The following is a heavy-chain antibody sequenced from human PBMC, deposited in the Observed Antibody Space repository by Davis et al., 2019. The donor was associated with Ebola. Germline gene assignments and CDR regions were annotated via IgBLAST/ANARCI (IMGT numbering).Heavy chain of an antibody. Sequence: GGSLRLSCAASGFTFSSYGMHWVRQAPGKGLEWVAVIWYDGSNKYYADSVKGRFTISRDNSKNTLYLQMNSLRAEDTALYYCARVREVAVAGTVDYWGQGTLVTVSS. CDR3: ARVREVAVAGTVDY. CDR1: GFTFSSYG. CDR2: IWYDGSNK. J-gene: IGHJ4*02. D-gene: IGHD6-19*01. V-gene: IGHV3-33*01.